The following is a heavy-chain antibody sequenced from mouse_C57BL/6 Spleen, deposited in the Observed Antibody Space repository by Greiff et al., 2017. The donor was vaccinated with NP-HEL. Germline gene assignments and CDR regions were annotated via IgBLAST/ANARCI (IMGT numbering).Heavy chain of an antibody. V-gene: IGHV1-18*01. D-gene: IGHD1-1*01. CDR1: GYTFTDYN. Sequence: VQLQQSGPELVKPGASVQIPCKASGYTFTDYNMDWVKQSHGKSLEWIGDINPNNGGTIYNQKFKGKATLTVDKSSSTAYMELRSLTSEDTAVYYCARVAGNYGSSRYYAMDYWGQGTSVTVSS. J-gene: IGHJ4*01. CDR2: INPNNGGT. CDR3: ARVAGNYGSSRYYAMDY.